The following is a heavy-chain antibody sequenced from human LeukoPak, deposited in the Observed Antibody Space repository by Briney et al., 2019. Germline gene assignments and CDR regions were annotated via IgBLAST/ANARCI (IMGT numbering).Heavy chain of an antibody. CDR3: ARHRSGGSQDDAFDI. V-gene: IGHV3-30*02. D-gene: IGHD2-15*01. CDR1: GFTFSSYG. J-gene: IGHJ3*02. CDR2: IRYDGSNK. Sequence: SGGSLRLSCAASGFTFSSYGMHWVRQAPGKGLEWVAFIRYDGSNKYYADSAKGRFTISRDNSKNTLYLQMNSLRAEDTAVYYCARHRSGGSQDDAFDIWGQGTLVTVSS.